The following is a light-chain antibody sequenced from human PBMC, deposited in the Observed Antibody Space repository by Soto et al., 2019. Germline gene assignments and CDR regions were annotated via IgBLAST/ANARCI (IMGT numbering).Light chain of an antibody. CDR1: QSIASY. CDR3: QQGYSTPQT. Sequence: DIPMTQSPSSLSASVGDRVTITCRASQSIASYLNWYQQKPGKAPKLLIFAASSLQSGVPSRFSGSGSGADFTLSITSLQPEDFATYYCQQGYSTPQTFGQGTKVEIK. CDR2: AAS. J-gene: IGKJ1*01. V-gene: IGKV1-39*01.